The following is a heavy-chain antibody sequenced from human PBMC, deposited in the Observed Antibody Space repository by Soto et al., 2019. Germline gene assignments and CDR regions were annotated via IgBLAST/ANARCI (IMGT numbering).Heavy chain of an antibody. Sequence: SRTPGLSCAASLLTFNSDGMHWVRHAPGKGLEWVAVIWYDGSNKYYADSVKGRFTISRDNSKNKLYLQMNSLRAEDTVVYYCARAEQQLYHGTDVWAQGATGIVSS. CDR2: IWYDGSNK. V-gene: IGHV3-33*01. D-gene: IGHD6-13*01. CDR1: LLTFNSDG. J-gene: IGHJ6*02. CDR3: ARAEQQLYHGTDV.